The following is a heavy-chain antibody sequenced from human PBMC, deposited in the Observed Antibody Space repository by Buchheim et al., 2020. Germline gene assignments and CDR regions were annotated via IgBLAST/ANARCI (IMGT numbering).Heavy chain of an antibody. D-gene: IGHD6-6*01. CDR3: AKTARPGSYYYMDV. CDR2: ISASGGST. Sequence: EVQLLESGGGLVQPGGSLRLSCAASGFTFSSYAMNWVRQAPGKGLEWVSAISASGGSTYCADSVKGRFTISRDNAKNSLYLQMNSLRAEDTAVYYCAKTARPGSYYYMDVWGKGTT. J-gene: IGHJ6*03. V-gene: IGHV3-23*01. CDR1: GFTFSSYA.